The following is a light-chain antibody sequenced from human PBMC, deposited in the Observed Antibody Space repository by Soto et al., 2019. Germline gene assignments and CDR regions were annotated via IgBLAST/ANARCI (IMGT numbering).Light chain of an antibody. J-gene: IGKJ1*01. Sequence: EIVLTQSPATLSLSPGERATLSCRASQSIGSSLAWYQQKPGQAPRLLIYDASSRATGFPARFSGSGSGTGFTLTIGSLEPEDFAVYYCQQRSEWPRTFGQGTKVDIK. CDR2: DAS. V-gene: IGKV3-11*01. CDR3: QQRSEWPRT. CDR1: QSIGSS.